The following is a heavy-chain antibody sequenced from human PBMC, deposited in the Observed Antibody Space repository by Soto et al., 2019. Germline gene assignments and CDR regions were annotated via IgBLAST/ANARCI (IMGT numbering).Heavy chain of an antibody. CDR2: INAGNGNT. D-gene: IGHD6-19*01. CDR3: ARGHSPYSSGWYTSAFDP. V-gene: IGHV1-3*01. CDR1: GYTFTSYA. Sequence: QVQLVQSGAEVKKPGASVKVSCKASGYTFTSYAMHWVRQAPGQRLEWMGWINAGNGNTKYSQKFQGRVTITRDTSASTAYMELSSLRSEDTAVYYCARGHSPYSSGWYTSAFDPWGQGTLVTVSS. J-gene: IGHJ5*02.